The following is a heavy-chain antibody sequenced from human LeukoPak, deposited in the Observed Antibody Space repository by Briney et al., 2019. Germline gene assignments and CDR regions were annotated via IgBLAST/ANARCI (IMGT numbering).Heavy chain of an antibody. CDR3: TRDRVITIFGVASS. J-gene: IGHJ1*01. CDR1: GFTFSSYA. D-gene: IGHD3-3*01. V-gene: IGHV3-23*01. Sequence: GGSLRLSCAASGFTFSSYATSWVRQAPGKGLEWVSGISGSGGSTYYADSVKGRFTISRDNSKNTLYLQMNSLRAEDTAVYYCTRDRVITIFGVASSWGQGTLVTVSS. CDR2: ISGSGGST.